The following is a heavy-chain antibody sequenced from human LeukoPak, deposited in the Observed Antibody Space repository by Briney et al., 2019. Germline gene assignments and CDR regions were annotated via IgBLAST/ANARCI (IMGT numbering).Heavy chain of an antibody. D-gene: IGHD2/OR15-2a*01. CDR3: ARVSVLYGMDV. CDR1: GYTFIRYD. V-gene: IGHV1-8*01. CDR2: MNPNSGNT. J-gene: IGHJ6*02. Sequence: GASVKVSCTASGYTFIRYDINWVRQAAGQGLEWMGWMNPNSGNTGYAQKFQGRVTMTRNTSISTAYMELSSLRSEDTAVYYCARVSVLYGMDVWGQGTTVTVSS.